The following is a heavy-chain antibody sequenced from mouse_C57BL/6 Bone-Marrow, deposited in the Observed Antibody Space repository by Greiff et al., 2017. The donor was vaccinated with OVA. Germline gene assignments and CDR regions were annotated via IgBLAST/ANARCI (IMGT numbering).Heavy chain of an antibody. D-gene: IGHD1-1*01. Sequence: QVKLKQPGAELVRPGTSVKLSCKASGYTFPDYWMHWVRQRPGQGLEWIGVIAPSDSYINYNQKFKGRATLTVDTASSTAYMHLSSLTSEDSAVYYCAHYGSRLYLHYWGQGTSLTVSS. J-gene: IGHJ2*02. CDR1: GYTFPDYW. CDR2: IAPSDSYI. V-gene: IGHV1-59*01. CDR3: AHYGSRLYLHY.